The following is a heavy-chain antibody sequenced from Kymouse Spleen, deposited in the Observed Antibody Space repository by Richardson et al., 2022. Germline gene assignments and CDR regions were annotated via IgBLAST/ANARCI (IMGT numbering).Heavy chain of an antibody. CDR1: GGSFSGYY. CDR2: INHSGST. CDR3: ARRGTGTTEGWFDP. D-gene: IGHD1-7*01. V-gene: IGHV4-34*01. J-gene: IGHJ5*02. Sequence: QVQLQQWGAGLLKPSETLSLTCAVYGGSFSGYYWSWIRQPPGKGLEWIGEINHSGSTNYNPSLKSRVTISVDTSKNQFSLKLSSVTAADTAVYYCARRGTGTTEGWFDPWGQGTLVTVSS.